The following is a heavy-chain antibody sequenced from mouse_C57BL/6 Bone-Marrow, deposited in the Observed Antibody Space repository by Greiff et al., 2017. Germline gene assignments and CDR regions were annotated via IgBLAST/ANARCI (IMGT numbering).Heavy chain of an antibody. CDR1: GYTFTDYY. CDR2: INPYNGGT. J-gene: IGHJ1*03. V-gene: IGHV1-19*01. CDR3: ARDYYGSSGYFDV. D-gene: IGHD1-1*01. Sequence: VQLQQSGPVLVKPGASVKMSCKASGYTFTDYYMNWVKQSHGKSLEWIGVINPYNGGTSYNQKFKGKATLTVDKSSSTAYMELNSLTSEDSAVYYCARDYYGSSGYFDVWGTGTTVTVSS.